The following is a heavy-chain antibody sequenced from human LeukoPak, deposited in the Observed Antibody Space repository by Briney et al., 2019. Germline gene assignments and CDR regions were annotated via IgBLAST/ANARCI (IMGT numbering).Heavy chain of an antibody. Sequence: GGSLRLSCAASGFTFSSYWMSWVRQAPGKGLEWVANIKQDGSEKYYVDSVKGRFTISRDNAKNSLYLQMNGLRAEDTAVYYCARTPSLYCSGGSCYDYWGQGTLVTVSS. J-gene: IGHJ4*02. D-gene: IGHD2-15*01. CDR1: GFTFSSYW. CDR2: IKQDGSEK. V-gene: IGHV3-7*01. CDR3: ARTPSLYCSGGSCYDY.